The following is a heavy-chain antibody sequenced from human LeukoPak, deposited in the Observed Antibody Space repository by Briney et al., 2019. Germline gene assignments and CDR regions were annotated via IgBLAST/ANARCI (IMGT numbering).Heavy chain of an antibody. CDR1: GGSFSGYY. D-gene: IGHD1-26*01. CDR2: INHSGST. V-gene: IGHV4-34*01. Sequence: PSETLSLTCAVYGGSFSGYYWSWIRQPPGKGLEWIREINHSGSTNYNPSLKSRVTISVDTSKNQFSLKLSSVTAADTAVYYCASVGAYSGSYYDWFDPWGQGTLVTVSS. J-gene: IGHJ5*02. CDR3: ASVGAYSGSYYDWFDP.